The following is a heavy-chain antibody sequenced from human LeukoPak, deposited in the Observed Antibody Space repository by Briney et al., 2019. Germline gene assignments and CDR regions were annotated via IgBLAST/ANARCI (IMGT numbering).Heavy chain of an antibody. D-gene: IGHD3-22*01. Sequence: GGSLRLSCVVSGFTVSSNYMSWVRQAPGKGLEWVSVIYSGGSTYYADSVKGRFAISRDNSKNTLYLQMNSLRAEDTAVYYCYAIIVVAIRVINGYCGLGTLVTVSS. J-gene: IGHJ4*02. CDR2: IYSGGST. V-gene: IGHV3-66*01. CDR3: YAIIVVAIRVINGY. CDR1: GFTVSSNY.